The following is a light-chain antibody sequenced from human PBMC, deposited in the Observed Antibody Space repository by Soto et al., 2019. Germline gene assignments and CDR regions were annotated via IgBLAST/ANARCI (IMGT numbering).Light chain of an antibody. V-gene: IGKV2-28*01. CDR2: LGS. J-gene: IGKJ1*01. CDR1: QSLLHSNGYNY. Sequence: DIVMTQSPLSLPVIPGQPASISCRSSQSLLHSNGYNYLDWYLQKPGQSPQLLIYLGSNRASGVPDRFSGSGSGTDFTLEISRVEAEDVGVYYCMQALQTPRTFGQGTKVGIK. CDR3: MQALQTPRT.